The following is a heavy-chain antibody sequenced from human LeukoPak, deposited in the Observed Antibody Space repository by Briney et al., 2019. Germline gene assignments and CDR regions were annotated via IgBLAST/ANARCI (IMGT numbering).Heavy chain of an antibody. Sequence: GGSLRLSCAASGFTFSSYGMHWVRQASGKGLEWVGRIRSKANSYATAYAASVKGRFTISRDDSKNTAYLQMNSLKTEDTAVYYCTRRNYDFWSGRNWFDPWGQGTLVTVSS. CDR2: IRSKANSYAT. D-gene: IGHD3-3*01. V-gene: IGHV3-73*01. CDR3: TRRNYDFWSGRNWFDP. CDR1: GFTFSSYG. J-gene: IGHJ5*02.